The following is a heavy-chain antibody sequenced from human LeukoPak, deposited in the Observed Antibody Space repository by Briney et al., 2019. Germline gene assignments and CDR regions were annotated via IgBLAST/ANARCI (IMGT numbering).Heavy chain of an antibody. CDR2: INPTSGGT. J-gene: IGHJ4*02. D-gene: IGHD6-19*01. CDR3: ARGGSAWDNPFDY. Sequence: ASVKVSCRASGYXFTGYYMHWVRQAPGQGLEWMGWINPTSGGTKYAQKFQGRVTMTRDTSISTAYMELSRLRADDTAVFYCARGGSAWDNPFDYWGQGTLVTVSS. CDR1: GYXFTGYY. V-gene: IGHV1-2*02.